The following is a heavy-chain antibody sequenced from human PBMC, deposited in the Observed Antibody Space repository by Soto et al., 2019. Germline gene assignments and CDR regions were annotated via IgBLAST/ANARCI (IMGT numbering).Heavy chain of an antibody. V-gene: IGHV1-69*06. J-gene: IGHJ5*02. CDR3: ARDHREEQQLVRNAWFDP. Sequence: SVKVSCKASGGTFSSYAISWVRQAPGQGLEWMGGIIPIFGTANYAQKFQGRVTITADKSTSTAYMELSSLRSEDTAVYYCARDHREEQQLVRNAWFDPWGQGTLVTVSS. CDR1: GGTFSSYA. CDR2: IIPIFGTA. D-gene: IGHD6-13*01.